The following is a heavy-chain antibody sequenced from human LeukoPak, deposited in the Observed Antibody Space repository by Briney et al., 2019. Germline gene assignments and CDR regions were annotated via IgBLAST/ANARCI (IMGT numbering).Heavy chain of an antibody. Sequence: GGSLRLSCAASGFIFSNYAMNWVRQAPGKGLEWVSAISGSGDDTYYADSVKGLFTISRDNSKNTLYLQMNRRRAEDTAIYYCAKDRRSSGPYNWFDPWGQGTLVTVSS. V-gene: IGHV3-23*01. J-gene: IGHJ5*02. CDR2: ISGSGDDT. D-gene: IGHD3-22*01. CDR1: GFIFSNYA. CDR3: AKDRRSSGPYNWFDP.